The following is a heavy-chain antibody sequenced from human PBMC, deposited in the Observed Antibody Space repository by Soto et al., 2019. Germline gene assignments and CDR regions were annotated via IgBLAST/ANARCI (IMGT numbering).Heavy chain of an antibody. J-gene: IGHJ6*02. D-gene: IGHD6-19*01. CDR2: IYYSGST. CDR1: GGSISSGGYY. CDR3: AAAGGSGWYYYYYGMDV. Sequence: TSETLSLTCTVSGGSISSGGYYWSWIRQHPGKGLEWIGYIYYSGSTYYNPSLKSRVTISVDTSKNQFSLKLSSVTAADTAVYFCAAAGGSGWYYYYYGMDVWGQGTTVTAP. V-gene: IGHV4-31*03.